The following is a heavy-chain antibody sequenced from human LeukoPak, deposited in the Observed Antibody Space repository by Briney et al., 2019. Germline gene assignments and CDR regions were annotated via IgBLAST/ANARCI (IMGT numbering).Heavy chain of an antibody. CDR2: ISAYNGNT. D-gene: IGHD3-22*01. CDR1: GYTFTSYG. Sequence: ASVKVSCKASGYTFTSYGISWVRQAPGQGLEWMGWISAYNGNTNYAQELQGRVTMTTDTSTSTAYMELRSLRSDDTAVYYCARGVITMIVVTYFDYWGQGTLVTVSS. CDR3: ARGVITMIVVTYFDY. V-gene: IGHV1-18*01. J-gene: IGHJ4*02.